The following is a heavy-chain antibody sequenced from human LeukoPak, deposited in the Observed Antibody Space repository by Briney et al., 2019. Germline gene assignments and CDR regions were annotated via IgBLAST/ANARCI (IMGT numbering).Heavy chain of an antibody. CDR1: GFTVSSNY. J-gene: IGHJ4*02. Sequence: PGGSLRLSCAASGFTVSSNYMSWVRQAPGKGLEWVSVIYSGGSTYYADSVKGRFTISRDNPKNTLYLQMNSLRAEDTAVYYCARPAVSGWSLDYWGQGTLVTVSS. CDR3: ARPAVSGWSLDY. D-gene: IGHD6-19*01. CDR2: IYSGGST. V-gene: IGHV3-53*01.